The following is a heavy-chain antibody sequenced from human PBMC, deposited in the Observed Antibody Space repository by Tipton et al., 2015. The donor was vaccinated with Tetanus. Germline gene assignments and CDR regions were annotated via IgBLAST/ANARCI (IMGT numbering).Heavy chain of an antibody. D-gene: IGHD1-1*01. Sequence: TLSLTCTVSGGSVSSGAYCWSWLRQHPGKRLESIGSISSRGSTYYNPSLTSRVSISVDTSKHQFSLKLTSVTAADTSIYYCARGGDNVSFQRPTVRWFDPWGHGALVTVTS. CDR2: ISSRGST. CDR1: GGSVSSGAYC. V-gene: IGHV4-31*03. J-gene: IGHJ5*02. CDR3: ARGGDNVSFQRPTVRWFDP.